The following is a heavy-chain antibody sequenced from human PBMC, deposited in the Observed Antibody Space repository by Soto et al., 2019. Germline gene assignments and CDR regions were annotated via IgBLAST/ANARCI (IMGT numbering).Heavy chain of an antibody. CDR1: GGSISSYY. V-gene: IGHV4-59*01. Sequence: SETLSLTCTVSGGSISSYYWSWIRQPPGKGLEWIGYIYYSGSTNYNPSLKSRVTISVDTSKNQFSLKLSSVTAADTAVYYCARDLRSQYCSGGSCSLNYMDVWGKGTTVTVSS. J-gene: IGHJ6*03. CDR2: IYYSGST. D-gene: IGHD2-15*01. CDR3: ARDLRSQYCSGGSCSLNYMDV.